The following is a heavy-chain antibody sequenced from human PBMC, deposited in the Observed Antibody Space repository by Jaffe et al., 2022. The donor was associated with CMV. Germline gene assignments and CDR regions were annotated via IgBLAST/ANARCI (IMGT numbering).Heavy chain of an antibody. CDR3: ARHSFHMVLFNGAFDP. CDR1: GYSFTSYW. J-gene: IGHJ5*02. Sequence: EVQLVQSGAEVKKPGESLKISCKGSGYSFTSYWIGWVRQMPGKGLEWMGIIYPGDSDTRYSPSFQGQVTISADKSISTAYLQWSSLKASDTAMYYCARHSFHMVLFNGAFDPWGQGTLVTVSS. D-gene: IGHD2-8*02. V-gene: IGHV5-51*01. CDR2: IYPGDSDT.